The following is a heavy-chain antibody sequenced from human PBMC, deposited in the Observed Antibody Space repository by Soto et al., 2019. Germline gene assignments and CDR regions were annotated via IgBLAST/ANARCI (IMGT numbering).Heavy chain of an antibody. V-gene: IGHV3-48*03. CDR2: ISGTGITR. J-gene: IGHJ4*02. CDR1: GFTFNGYE. D-gene: IGHD3-16*01. Sequence: GSLRLSCAASGFTFNGYEMTWVRQAPGKGLEWVSYISGTGITRYYADSVKGRFTISRDNAKNSLYLQMNSLRAEDTAVYFCATYSWGSSIDXWGQGTLVTVSX. CDR3: ATYSWGSSIDX.